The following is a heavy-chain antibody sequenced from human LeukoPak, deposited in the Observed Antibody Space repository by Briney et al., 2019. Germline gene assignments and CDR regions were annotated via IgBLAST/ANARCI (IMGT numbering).Heavy chain of an antibody. J-gene: IGHJ3*02. CDR2: IYSGGST. Sequence: GGSLRLXCAASGFTVSSNYMSWVRQAPGKGLEWVSVIYSGGSTYYADSVKGRFTISRDNSKNTLYLQMNSLRAEDTAVYYCARDLPYYYDSSGYGAFDIWGQGTMVTVSS. CDR1: GFTVSSNY. V-gene: IGHV3-53*01. D-gene: IGHD3-22*01. CDR3: ARDLPYYYDSSGYGAFDI.